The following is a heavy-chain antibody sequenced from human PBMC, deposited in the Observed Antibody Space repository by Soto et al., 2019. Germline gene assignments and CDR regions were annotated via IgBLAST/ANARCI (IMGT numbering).Heavy chain of an antibody. J-gene: IGHJ6*03. CDR2: ITSTGGDT. Sequence: LRLSCATSGFTFSNFVMRWVRQTPGKGLEWVSTITSTGGDTYYTDSVRGRFTISRDNSKNTLYLQMSSLRAEDTALYYCTKASSDRNYMDGWGQRTTVTVSS. V-gene: IGHV3-23*01. CDR3: TKASSDRNYMDG. CDR1: GFTFSNFV.